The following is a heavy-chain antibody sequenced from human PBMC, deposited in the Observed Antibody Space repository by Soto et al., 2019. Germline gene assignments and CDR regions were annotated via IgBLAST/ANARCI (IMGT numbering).Heavy chain of an antibody. D-gene: IGHD3-10*01. Sequence: SVKVSCKASGGTFSSYAISWVRQAPGQGLEWMGGIIPIFGTANYAQKFQGRVTITADESTSTAYMELNSLRSEDTAVYYCATDYGRGTHYYGSGSYYIPSYYGMDVWGQGTTVTVSS. J-gene: IGHJ6*02. CDR1: GGTFSSYA. CDR3: ATDYGRGTHYYGSGSYYIPSYYGMDV. V-gene: IGHV1-69*13. CDR2: IIPIFGTA.